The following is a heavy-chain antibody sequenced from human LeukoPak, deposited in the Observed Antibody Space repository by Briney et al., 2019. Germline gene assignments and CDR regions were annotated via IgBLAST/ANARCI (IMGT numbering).Heavy chain of an antibody. CDR2: ISYDGSNK. J-gene: IGHJ4*02. CDR3: AKEGGSYSLLYYFDF. CDR1: GFTFSSFA. V-gene: IGHV3-30*04. Sequence: GGSLRLSCAASGFTFSSFAMHWVRQAPGKGLEWVAFISYDGSNKYFADSVKGRFTISRDNSKNTLYLQMNNLRAEDTAVYYCAKEGGSYSLLYYFDFWGQGALVTVSS. D-gene: IGHD3-16*01.